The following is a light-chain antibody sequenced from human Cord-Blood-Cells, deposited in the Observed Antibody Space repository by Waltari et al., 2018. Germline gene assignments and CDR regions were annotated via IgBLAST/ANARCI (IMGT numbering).Light chain of an antibody. V-gene: IGKV1-39*01. CDR1: QSISSY. J-gene: IGKJ2*01. CDR2: AAS. Sequence: IQMTPSPSSLSASVGARVTITCRASQSISSYLNWYQQKPGKAPKLLIYAASSVQSGVPSRFSGSGSGTDFTLTISSLQPEDFATYYCQQSYSTPYTFGQGTKLEIK. CDR3: QQSYSTPYT.